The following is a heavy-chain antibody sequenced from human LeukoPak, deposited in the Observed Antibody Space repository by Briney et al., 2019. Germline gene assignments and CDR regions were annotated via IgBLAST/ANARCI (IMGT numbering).Heavy chain of an antibody. Sequence: PSETLSLTCAVYGGSFSGYYWSWIRQPPGKGLEWIGEINHSGSTNYNPSLKSRVTISVDTSKNQFPLKLSSVTAADTAVYYCARFPYDYVWGSYREKGYYFDYWGQGTLVTVSS. CDR3: ARFPYDYVWGSYREKGYYFDY. V-gene: IGHV4-34*01. D-gene: IGHD3-16*02. J-gene: IGHJ4*02. CDR2: INHSGST. CDR1: GGSFSGYY.